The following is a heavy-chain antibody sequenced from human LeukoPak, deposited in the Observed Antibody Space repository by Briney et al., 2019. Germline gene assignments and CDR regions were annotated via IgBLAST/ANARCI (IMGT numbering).Heavy chain of an antibody. CDR3: AKGGGSSWSYNWFDP. J-gene: IGHJ5*02. D-gene: IGHD6-13*01. V-gene: IGHV3-23*01. Sequence: GGSLRLSCAASGFTFSSYAMSWVRQAPGKGLEWVSAISGSGGSTYYADSVKGRFTISRDNSKNTLYLQMNSLRAEDTAVYYCAKGGGSSWSYNWFDPWGQGTLVTVSS. CDR1: GFTFSSYA. CDR2: ISGSGGST.